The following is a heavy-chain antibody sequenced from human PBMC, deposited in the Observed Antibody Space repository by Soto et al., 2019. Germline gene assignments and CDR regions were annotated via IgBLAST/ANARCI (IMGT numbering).Heavy chain of an antibody. V-gene: IGHV4-59*01. J-gene: IGHJ6*02. CDR1: GGSISSYY. D-gene: IGHD3-10*01. CDR2: IYYSGST. CDR3: ARDGGSGSYLFRPYYYYYGMDV. Sequence: PSETLSLTCTVSGGSISSYYWSWIRQPPGKGLEWIGYIYYSGSTNYNPSLKSRVTISVATSKNQFSLKLSSVTAADTAVYYCARDGGSGSYLFRPYYYYYGMDVWGQGTTVTVSS.